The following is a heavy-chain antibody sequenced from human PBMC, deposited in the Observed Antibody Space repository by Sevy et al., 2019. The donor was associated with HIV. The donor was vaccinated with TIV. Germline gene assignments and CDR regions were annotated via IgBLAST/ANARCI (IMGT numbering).Heavy chain of an antibody. J-gene: IGHJ4*02. CDR3: ARGEDSAMIDY. CDR1: GGSISSGSYY. D-gene: IGHD5-18*01. Sequence: SETLSLTCTVSGGSISSGSYYWGWIRQPPGKWLEWIGTMYYDGSAYYNPSLQSRVSMSVDTSKNQFSLNLSSVTAADTAVYFCARGEDSAMIDYWGQGTLVTVS. CDR2: MYYDGSA. V-gene: IGHV4-39*01.